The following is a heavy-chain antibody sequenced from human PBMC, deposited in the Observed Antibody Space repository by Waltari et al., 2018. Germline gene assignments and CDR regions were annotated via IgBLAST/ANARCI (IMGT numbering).Heavy chain of an antibody. CDR1: GGSISSSNW. Sequence: QVQLQESGPGLVKPSGTLSLTCAVSGGSISSSNWWSWVRQPPGKGLEWIGENYHSGIPNYNPSLKSRATISVDNSKTQFSLKLSSVSAADTAVYYCHSWPLISQIAAAGDWYFDLWGRGTLVTVSS. V-gene: IGHV4-4*02. CDR3: HSWPLISQIAAAGDWYFDL. J-gene: IGHJ2*01. D-gene: IGHD6-13*01. CDR2: NYHSGIP.